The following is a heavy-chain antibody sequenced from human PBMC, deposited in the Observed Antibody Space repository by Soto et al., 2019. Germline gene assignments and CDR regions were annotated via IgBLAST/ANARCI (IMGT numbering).Heavy chain of an antibody. D-gene: IGHD1-7*01. CDR3: AKVKFDNWNYDS. CDR2: ISGSGGST. J-gene: IGHJ5*01. V-gene: IGHV3-23*01. CDR1: GFTFSSYA. Sequence: EVQLLESGGGLLQPGGSLRLSCAASGFTFSSYAMSWVRQAPGKGLEWVSAISGSGGSTYYADSVKGRFTISRYNSKNALNQPMNCVRAAETAVYYCAKVKFDNWNYDSWGQGTLVTVSS.